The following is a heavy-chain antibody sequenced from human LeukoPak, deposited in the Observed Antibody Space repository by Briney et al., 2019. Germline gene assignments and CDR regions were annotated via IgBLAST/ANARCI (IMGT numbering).Heavy chain of an antibody. Sequence: AASVKVSCKASGYTFTGYYMHWVRQAPGQGLEWMGRINPNSGGTNYAQKFQGRDTMTRDTSISTAYMELSRLRSDDTAVYYCARDLKKRSIFDYWGQGTLVTVSS. D-gene: IGHD6-13*01. CDR1: GYTFTGYY. J-gene: IGHJ4*02. CDR2: INPNSGGT. V-gene: IGHV1-2*06. CDR3: ARDLKKRSIFDY.